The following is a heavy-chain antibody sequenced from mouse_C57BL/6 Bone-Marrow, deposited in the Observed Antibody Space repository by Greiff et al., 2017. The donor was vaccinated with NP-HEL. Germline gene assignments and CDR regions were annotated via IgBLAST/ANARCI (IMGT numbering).Heavy chain of an antibody. J-gene: IGHJ4*01. CDR2: INPNNGGT. V-gene: IGHV1-22*01. CDR3: ADALYARDY. Sequence: EVQLQQSGPELVKPGASVKMSCKASGYTFTDYNMHWVKQSHGKSLEWIGYINPNNGGTSYNQKFKGKATLTGNKTSSTAYMELRRLTSEESAVYYSADALYARDYWGQGTTVTVST. CDR1: GYTFTDYN.